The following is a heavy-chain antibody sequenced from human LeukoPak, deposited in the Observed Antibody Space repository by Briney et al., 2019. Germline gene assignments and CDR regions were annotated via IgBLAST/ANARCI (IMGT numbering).Heavy chain of an antibody. J-gene: IGHJ3*02. Sequence: PGGCLRLSCAAAGFTVSSSYMSWVRQAPGKGLEWVSVIDTGGATYYADSVKGQFTLSRDNSKNTLYLQMNSLRAEDTAVYYCARCYYGSGSCPNDAFDIWGQGTMVTVCS. V-gene: IGHV3-53*01. D-gene: IGHD3-10*01. CDR1: GFTVSSSY. CDR2: IDTGGAT. CDR3: ARCYYGSGSCPNDAFDI.